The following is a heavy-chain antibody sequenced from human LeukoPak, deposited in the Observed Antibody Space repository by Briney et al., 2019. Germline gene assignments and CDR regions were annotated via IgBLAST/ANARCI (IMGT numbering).Heavy chain of an antibody. CDR2: IYNSGST. V-gene: IGHV4-61*08. CDR3: ARDLSGYSSSWYNFYYGMDV. CDR1: GGSVSSGAYY. D-gene: IGHD6-13*01. Sequence: SETLSLTCTVSGGSVSSGAYYWSWIRQPPGKGLEWIGFIYNSGSTNYNPSLKSRVTISADTSKNQFSLKLSSVTAADTAVYYCARDLSGYSSSWYNFYYGMDVWGQGTTVTVSS. J-gene: IGHJ6*02.